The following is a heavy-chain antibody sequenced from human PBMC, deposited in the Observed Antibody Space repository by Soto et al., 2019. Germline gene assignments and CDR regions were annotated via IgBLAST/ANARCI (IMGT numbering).Heavy chain of an antibody. CDR3: ARGRRGHYYYYGMDV. CDR1: GFTFSSYG. V-gene: IGHV3-30*19. CDR2: ISYDRSNK. J-gene: IGHJ6*02. Sequence: GWSLRLSCAASGFTFSSYGMHWVRQAPGKGLEWVAVISYDRSNKYYADSVKGRFTISRDNSKDTLYLQMNSLRAEDTAVYYCARGRRGHYYYYGMDVWGQGTTVTVSS.